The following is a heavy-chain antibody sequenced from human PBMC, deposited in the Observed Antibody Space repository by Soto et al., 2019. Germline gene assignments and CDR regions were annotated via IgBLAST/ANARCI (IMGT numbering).Heavy chain of an antibody. V-gene: IGHV2-5*02. D-gene: IGHD3-10*01. CDR1: GFSLSTSGVG. J-gene: IGHJ6*03. Sequence: QITLKESGPTLVKPTQTLTLTCTFSGFSLSTSGVGVGWIRQPPGKALEWLALIYWDDDKRYSPSLKSRLTITKDTSKNQVVLTMTNMDPVDTATYYCAHSGEYYKETYYYYMDVWGKGTTVTVSS. CDR3: AHSGEYYKETYYYYMDV. CDR2: IYWDDDK.